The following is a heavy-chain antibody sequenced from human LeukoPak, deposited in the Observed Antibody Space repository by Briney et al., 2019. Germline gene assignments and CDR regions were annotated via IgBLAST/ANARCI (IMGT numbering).Heavy chain of an antibody. CDR3: ARGEGGSYVHDY. CDR2: IYHSGST. J-gene: IGHJ4*02. Sequence: SETLSLTCTVSGGSISSYYWSWIRQPPGKGLEWIGYIYHSGSTYYNPSLKSRVTISVDRSKNQFSLKLSSVTAADTAVYYCARGEGGSYVHDYWGQGTLVTVSS. V-gene: IGHV4-59*12. CDR1: GGSISSYY. D-gene: IGHD1-26*01.